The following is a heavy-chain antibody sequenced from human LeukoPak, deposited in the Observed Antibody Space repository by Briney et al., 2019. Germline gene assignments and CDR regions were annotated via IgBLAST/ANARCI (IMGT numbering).Heavy chain of an antibody. CDR1: GYTFTGYY. CDR2: INPNSGGT. Sequence: ASVKVSCKASGYTFTGYYMHWVRQAPGQGLEWMGWINPNSGGTNYAQKFQGRVTMTRDTSISTAYMELSRLRSDDTAVYYCARDRYGDYVGSSAFDIWGQGTLVTVSS. J-gene: IGHJ3*02. CDR3: ARDRYGDYVGSSAFDI. V-gene: IGHV1-2*02. D-gene: IGHD4-17*01.